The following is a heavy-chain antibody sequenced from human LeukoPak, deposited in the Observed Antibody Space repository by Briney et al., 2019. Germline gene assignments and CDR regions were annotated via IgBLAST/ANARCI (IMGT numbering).Heavy chain of an antibody. V-gene: IGHV1-69*06. CDR1: GGTFSSYA. CDR2: IIPIFGTA. D-gene: IGHD3-22*01. CDR3: ARDGVNYYDSSGSTNGAFDI. J-gene: IGHJ3*02. Sequence: GASVKVSCKASGGTFSSYAISWVRQAPGQGLEWMGGIIPIFGTANYAQKFQGRVTITADKSTSTAYMELSSLRSEDTAVYYCARDGVNYYDSSGSTNGAFDIWGQGTMVTVSS.